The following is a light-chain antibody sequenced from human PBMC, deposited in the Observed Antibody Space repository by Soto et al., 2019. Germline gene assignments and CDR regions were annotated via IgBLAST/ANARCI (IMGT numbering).Light chain of an antibody. CDR3: QQGSNWPPLT. J-gene: IGKJ4*01. Sequence: EIVLTQSPATLSLSPGERATLSCRASQSVSSYLAWYQQKPGQAPRLLIYDASNRATGIPARFSGSGSGTDFTLTISSLEPEDFAVYCCQQGSNWPPLTFGGGTKVEIK. CDR1: QSVSSY. CDR2: DAS. V-gene: IGKV3-11*01.